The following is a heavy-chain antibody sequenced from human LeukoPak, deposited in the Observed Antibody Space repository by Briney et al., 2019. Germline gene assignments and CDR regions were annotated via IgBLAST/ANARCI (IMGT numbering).Heavy chain of an antibody. D-gene: IGHD7-27*01. CDR2: INHSGST. V-gene: IGHV4-34*01. Sequence: SETLSLTCAVYGGSFSGYYWSWIRQPPGKGLEWIGEINHSGSTNYNPSLKSRVTISVDTSKNQFSLKLSSVTAADTAVYYCARGWGLFDYWGQGTLVAVSS. CDR1: GGSFSGYY. J-gene: IGHJ4*02. CDR3: ARGWGLFDY.